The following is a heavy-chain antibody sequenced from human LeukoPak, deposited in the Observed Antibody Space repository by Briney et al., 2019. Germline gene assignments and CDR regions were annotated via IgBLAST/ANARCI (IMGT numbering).Heavy chain of an antibody. V-gene: IGHV3-30*02. D-gene: IGHD2-2*02. CDR2: IRYDGSNK. CDR3: AKDGRAYCSSTSCYTPSWFDP. CDR1: GFTFSSYG. Sequence: PGGSLRLSCAASGFTFSSYGMHWVRQAPGKGLEWVAFIRYDGSNKYYADSVKGRFTISRDNSKNTLYLQMNSLRAEDTAVYYCAKDGRAYCSSTSCYTPSWFDPWGQGTLVTVSS. J-gene: IGHJ5*02.